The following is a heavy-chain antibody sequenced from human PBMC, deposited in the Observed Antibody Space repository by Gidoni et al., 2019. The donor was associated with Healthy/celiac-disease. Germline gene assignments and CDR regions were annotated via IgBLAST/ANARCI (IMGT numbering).Heavy chain of an antibody. CDR1: GFTFSSYA. J-gene: IGHJ4*02. D-gene: IGHD5-12*01. CDR3: AKERMVATVFDY. V-gene: IGHV3-23*04. Sequence: EVQLVVSGGGLVQPGGSLRLSCADSGFTFSSYAMSWVRQAPGKGLEWFSASSGSGGSTYYADSVKGRFTISRDNSKNTLYLQMNSLRAEDTAVYYCAKERMVATVFDYWGQGTLVTVSS. CDR2: SSGSGGST.